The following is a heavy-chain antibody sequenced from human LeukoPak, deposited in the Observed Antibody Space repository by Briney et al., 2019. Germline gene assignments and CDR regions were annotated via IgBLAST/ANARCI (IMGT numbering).Heavy chain of an antibody. CDR2: ISGSGGST. V-gene: IGHV3-23*01. J-gene: IGHJ4*02. D-gene: IGHD6-19*01. Sequence: GGSLRLSCAASGFTFSSYAMSWVRQAPGKGLEWVSAISGSGGSTFYADSMKGRFTTSRDNSKNTLYLQMNSLRAEDTAVYYCAKAEALVRAGFDYWGQGTLVTVSS. CDR3: AKAEALVRAGFDY. CDR1: GFTFSSYA.